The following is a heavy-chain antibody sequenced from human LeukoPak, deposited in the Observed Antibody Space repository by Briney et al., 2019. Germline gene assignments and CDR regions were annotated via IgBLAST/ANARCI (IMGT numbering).Heavy chain of an antibody. CDR1: GGSIGTYY. V-gene: IGHV4-4*07. Sequence: SETLSLTCTVSGGSIGTYYWTWIRQPAGKGLEWIGRIYSSGSTNYNPSLKSRLTMTVDTSKNQFSLKVSSVTAADTAVYYCARGDCSSTICYSPMDVWGKGTTVTVSS. D-gene: IGHD2-2*01. CDR3: ARGDCSSTICYSPMDV. J-gene: IGHJ6*03. CDR2: IYSSGST.